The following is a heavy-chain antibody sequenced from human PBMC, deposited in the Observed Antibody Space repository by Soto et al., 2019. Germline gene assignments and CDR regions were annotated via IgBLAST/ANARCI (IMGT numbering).Heavy chain of an antibody. J-gene: IGHJ4*02. V-gene: IGHV1-69*12. CDR3: ARGITMVRGVHFYFDS. Sequence: QVQLVQSGAEVKKPGSSVKVSCKASGGTFSNYGFSWVRQAPGQGLEWMGGTIPIFGTANYAQKFQGRVTITADESTSTAYMELSSLRSEDTAVYYCARGITMVRGVHFYFDSWGQGTLVTVSS. CDR1: GGTFSNYG. CDR2: TIPIFGTA. D-gene: IGHD3-10*01.